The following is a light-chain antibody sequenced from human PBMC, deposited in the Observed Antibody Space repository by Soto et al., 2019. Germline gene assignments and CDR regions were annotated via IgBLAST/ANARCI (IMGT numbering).Light chain of an antibody. V-gene: IGKV3-20*01. Sequence: EIVLTQSPGTLSLSPGERATLSCRASQSVASRNLSWYQQTSGQAPRLLIYGTSSRAIHTPDRFSGSGSGTDFTLTISDLEPEDFAVYFCQHFGNSLWTFGQGTKVEI. CDR1: QSVASRN. J-gene: IGKJ1*01. CDR3: QHFGNSLWT. CDR2: GTS.